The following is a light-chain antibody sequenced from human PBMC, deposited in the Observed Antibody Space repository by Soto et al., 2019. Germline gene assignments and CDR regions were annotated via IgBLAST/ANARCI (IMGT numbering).Light chain of an antibody. CDR3: QQHSSSSPYT. CDR2: KAS. Sequence: DIQMTQSPSTLSASVGDRVTITCRASQSISSWLAWCQQKPGKAPNLLIYKASTLGSGVPSRFSGGGSGTEFTLTISSLQPDDFATYYCQQHSSSSPYTFGQGTKLEIK. J-gene: IGKJ2*01. CDR1: QSISSW. V-gene: IGKV1-5*03.